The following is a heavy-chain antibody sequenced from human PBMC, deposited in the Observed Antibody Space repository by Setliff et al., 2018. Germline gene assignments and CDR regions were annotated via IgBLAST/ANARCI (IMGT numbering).Heavy chain of an antibody. V-gene: IGHV1-3*01. CDR1: GYTSTTNA. D-gene: IGHD2-15*01. CDR3: ARMSTGGPYYDH. J-gene: IGHJ4*02. Sequence: VASVKVSCKASGYTSTTNALHWVRQAPGQTLEWMGWIHAGSSNTLYSQRFQERITISRDTSATTVHMELSSQRSDDTAVYYCARMSTGGPYYDHWGQGTLVTVSS. CDR2: IHAGSSNT.